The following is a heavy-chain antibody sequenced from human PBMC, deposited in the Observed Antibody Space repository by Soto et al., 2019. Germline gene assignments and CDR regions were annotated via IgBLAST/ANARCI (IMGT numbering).Heavy chain of an antibody. V-gene: IGHV1-3*05. J-gene: IGHJ4*02. CDR1: VYTFTSYA. D-gene: IGHD2-21*02. CDR3: ARSIVVVTALDY. CDR2: INAGNGNT. Sequence: QVQLVQSGAEEKKPGASVKVSCKASVYTFTSYAMHWVRQSPGQRLEWMGWINAGNGNTKYSQKFQGRVTITRDTPASTAYMELSSLRSEDTAVYYCARSIVVVTALDYWGQGTLVTVSS.